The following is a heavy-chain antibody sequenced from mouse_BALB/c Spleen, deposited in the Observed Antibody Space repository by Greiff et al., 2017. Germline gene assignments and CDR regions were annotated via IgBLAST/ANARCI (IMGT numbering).Heavy chain of an antibody. V-gene: IGHV5-6*02. CDR2: ISSGGSYT. Sequence: DVHLVESGGDLVKPGGSLKLSCAASGFTFSSYGMSWVRQTPDKRLEWVATISSGGSYTYYPDSVKGRFTISRDNAKNTLYLQMSSLKSEDTAMYYCARRLPIYYGSSYDYFDYWGQGTTLTVSS. J-gene: IGHJ2*01. CDR1: GFTFSSYG. D-gene: IGHD1-1*01. CDR3: ARRLPIYYGSSYDYFDY.